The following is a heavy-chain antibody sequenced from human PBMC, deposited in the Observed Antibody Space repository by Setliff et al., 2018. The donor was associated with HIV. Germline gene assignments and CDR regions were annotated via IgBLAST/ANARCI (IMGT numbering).Heavy chain of an antibody. CDR3: ARGLQYYDSGSYSEDY. CDR2: IYYTGST. V-gene: IGHV4-31*03. CDR1: GGSISSGDYY. Sequence: SETLSLTCTVSGGSISSGDYYWSCSRQHPRKGLEWIGYIYYTGSTYYNPSLKSRVTISVDTSKNQFSLNLSSVTAADTAVYYCARGLQYYDSGSYSEDYWGQGTLVTVS. D-gene: IGHD3-10*01. J-gene: IGHJ4*02.